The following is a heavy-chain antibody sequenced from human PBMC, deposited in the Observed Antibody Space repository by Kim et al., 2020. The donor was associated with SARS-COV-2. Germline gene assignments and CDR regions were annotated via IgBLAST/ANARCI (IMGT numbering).Heavy chain of an antibody. J-gene: IGHJ5*02. V-gene: IGHV3-74*01. CDR3: ATAYSP. D-gene: IGHD2-21*01. CDR2: NSERSGA. Sequence: NSERSGASNANTVKGRFTISREHAKNTLYLQMNSLRAEDTAVYYCATAYSPWGQGTLVTVSS.